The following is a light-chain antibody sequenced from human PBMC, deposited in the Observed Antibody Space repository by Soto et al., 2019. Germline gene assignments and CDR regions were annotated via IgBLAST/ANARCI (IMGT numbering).Light chain of an antibody. Sequence: EIVMTQSPATLSVSPGERANLSCRASQSVSSNLAWYQQKPGQAPRLLIYGASTRATGIPARFSGSGSGTEFTLTISSLQSEDFAVYYCQQYSNWPPITFGQGTRLEIK. J-gene: IGKJ5*01. CDR2: GAS. CDR3: QQYSNWPPIT. V-gene: IGKV3-15*01. CDR1: QSVSSN.